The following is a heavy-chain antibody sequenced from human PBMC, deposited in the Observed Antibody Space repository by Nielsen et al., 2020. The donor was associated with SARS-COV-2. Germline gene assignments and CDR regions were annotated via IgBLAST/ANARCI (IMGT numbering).Heavy chain of an antibody. CDR1: GFTFSSYW. CDR2: INSDGSST. V-gene: IGHV3-74*01. D-gene: IGHD6-13*01. Sequence: GGSPRLSCAASGFTFSSYWMHWVRQAPGKGLVWVSRINSDGSSTSYADSVKGRFTISRDNAKNTLYLQMNSLRAEDTAVYYCARDPYSSSPDYWGQGTLVTVSS. CDR3: ARDPYSSSPDY. J-gene: IGHJ4*02.